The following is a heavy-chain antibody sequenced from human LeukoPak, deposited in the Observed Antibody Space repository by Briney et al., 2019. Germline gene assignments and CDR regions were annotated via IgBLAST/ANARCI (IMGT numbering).Heavy chain of an antibody. CDR3: ARIVANYYYYYYMDV. CDR1: GGSISSSSYY. V-gene: IGHV4-39*07. CDR2: IYYSGST. Sequence: SETLSLTCTVSGGSISSSSYYWGWLRQPQGKGLEWLGSIYYSGSTYYNPSLKSRVTISVDTSKNQFSLKLSSVTAADTAVYYCARIVANYYYYYYMDVWGKGTTVTVSS. J-gene: IGHJ6*03. D-gene: IGHD5-12*01.